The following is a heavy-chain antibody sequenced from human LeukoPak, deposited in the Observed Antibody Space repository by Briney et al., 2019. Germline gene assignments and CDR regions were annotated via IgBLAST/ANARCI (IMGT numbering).Heavy chain of an antibody. CDR2: IYYSGST. D-gene: IGHD6-6*01. CDR3: ARHISSSSFWFDP. CDR1: GFSLSTSGLC. V-gene: IGHV4-61*08. Sequence: SGPALVKPTQTLALTCTFSGFSLSTSGLCVSWIRQPPGKGLEWIGYIYYSGSTDYNPSVKSRVTISVDTSKNQFSLKLSSVTAADTAVYYCARHISSSSFWFDPWGQGTLVTVSS. J-gene: IGHJ5*02.